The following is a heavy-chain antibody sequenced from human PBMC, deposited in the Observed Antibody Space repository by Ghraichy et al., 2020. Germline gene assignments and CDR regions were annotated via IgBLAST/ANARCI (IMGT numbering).Heavy chain of an antibody. D-gene: IGHD2-2*01. V-gene: IGHV3-7*01. CDR2: IKQDGSEK. CDR3: ARETDIVVVPAAIPQNNWFDP. CDR1: GFTFSSYW. J-gene: IGHJ5*02. Sequence: GGSLRLSCAASGFTFSSYWMSWVRQATGKGLEWVANIKQDGSEKYYVDSVKGRFTISRDNAKNSLYLQMNSLRAEDTAVYYCARETDIVVVPAAIPQNNWFDPWGQGTLVTVSS.